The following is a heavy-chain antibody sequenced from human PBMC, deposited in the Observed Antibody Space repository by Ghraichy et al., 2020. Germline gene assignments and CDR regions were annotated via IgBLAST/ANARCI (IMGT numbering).Heavy chain of an antibody. J-gene: IGHJ6*02. Sequence: ETLSLTCSVPGGSISNYYWTWIRQPAGKGLEWIGRIYSSGSTNYNPSLKSRVTMSVEKSQNQISLKLSFVTAADTAVYFCARGDGTNIGGDYYNGLDVWGQGTSVTVSS. CDR3: ARGDGTNIGGDYYNGLDV. CDR1: GGSISNYY. V-gene: IGHV4-4*07. D-gene: IGHD3-16*01. CDR2: IYSSGST.